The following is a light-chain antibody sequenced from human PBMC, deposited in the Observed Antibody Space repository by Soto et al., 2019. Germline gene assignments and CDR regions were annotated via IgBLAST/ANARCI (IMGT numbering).Light chain of an antibody. V-gene: IGKV3-15*01. J-gene: IGKJ4*01. Sequence: EVVLTQSPATLSVSPGAGATLSCRASQRVGSNLAWYQQKPGQTPRVLIYGASTRAIGIPARFSGSGFGTEFTLTISSLQSEDFVVYYCQEYSNWPLLSFGGGTKVDIK. CDR1: QRVGSN. CDR3: QEYSNWPLLS. CDR2: GAS.